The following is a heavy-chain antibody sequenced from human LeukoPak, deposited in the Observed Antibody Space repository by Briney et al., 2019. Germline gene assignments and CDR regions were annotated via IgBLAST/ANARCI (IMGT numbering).Heavy chain of an antibody. J-gene: IGHJ4*02. CDR2: ISISNNSI. CDR1: GFTFSYYS. D-gene: IGHD4-17*01. V-gene: IGHV3-48*01. Sequence: PGGSLRPSCAASGFTFSYYSFNWVRQPPGKGLEWIAYISISNNSIYYPDSVKGRFTISRDNAKNSMYLQMYILRVQDPAFYFCARETIYSDKVIDHWGQGTPVTVSS. CDR3: ARETIYSDKVIDH.